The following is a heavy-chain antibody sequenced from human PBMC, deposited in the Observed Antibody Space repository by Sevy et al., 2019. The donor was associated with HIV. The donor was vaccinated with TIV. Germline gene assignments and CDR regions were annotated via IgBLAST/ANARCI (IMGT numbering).Heavy chain of an antibody. Sequence: GGSLRLSCAVSGFPVSSSYMNWVRQAPGKGLEWVSVFYTGSKTDYADSVKGRFTMSRDNSKNTLYLQMNGLRAEDTAVYYCGRDKNAYYYGLDVWGQGTTVTVSS. V-gene: IGHV3-53*01. CDR2: FYTGSKT. CDR3: GRDKNAYYYGLDV. CDR1: GFPVSSSY. J-gene: IGHJ6*02.